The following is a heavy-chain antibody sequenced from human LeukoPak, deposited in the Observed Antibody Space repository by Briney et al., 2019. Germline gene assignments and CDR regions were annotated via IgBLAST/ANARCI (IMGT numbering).Heavy chain of an antibody. CDR1: GSTFTDYY. J-gene: IGHJ6*03. Sequence: ASVKVSCKASGSTFTDYYMHWVRQAPGQGLEWMGWINPNSGGTNFAQKLQGRVTMTRDTSISTAYMELSRLRSEDTAVYYCARDRGYSYAKKSSEYYYMDVWGKGTTVTMSS. V-gene: IGHV1-2*02. CDR2: INPNSGGT. D-gene: IGHD5-18*01. CDR3: ARDRGYSYAKKSSEYYYMDV.